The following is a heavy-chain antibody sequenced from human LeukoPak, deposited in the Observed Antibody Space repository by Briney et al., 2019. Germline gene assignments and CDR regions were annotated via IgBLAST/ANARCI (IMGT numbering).Heavy chain of an antibody. CDR1: GGPFSGYY. D-gene: IGHD3-10*01. CDR2: INHSGST. J-gene: IGHJ4*02. V-gene: IGHV4-34*01. CDR3: ARGWYYYGSGSYQRPFDY. Sequence: SETLSLTCAVYGGPFSGYYWSWIRQPPGKGLEWIGEINHSGSTNYNPSLKSRVTISVDTSKNQFSLKLSSVTAADTAVYYCARGWYYYGSGSYQRPFDYWGQGTLVTVSS.